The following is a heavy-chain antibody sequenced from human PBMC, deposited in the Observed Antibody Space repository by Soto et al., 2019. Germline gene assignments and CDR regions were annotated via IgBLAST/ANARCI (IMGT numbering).Heavy chain of an antibody. CDR1: GFSLSTSGVG. V-gene: IGHV2-5*01. CDR2: IYWNDDK. D-gene: IGHD3-16*02. J-gene: IGHJ5*02. Sequence: QITLKESGPTLVKPTQTLTLTCTFSGFSLSTSGVGVGWIRQPPGKALEWLALIYWNDDKRYSPSLKSRLTITKDTSKNQVVLTMTNKDPVDTATYYCAHAVFLPLRLGELSSNWFDPWGQGTLVTVSS. CDR3: AHAVFLPLRLGELSSNWFDP.